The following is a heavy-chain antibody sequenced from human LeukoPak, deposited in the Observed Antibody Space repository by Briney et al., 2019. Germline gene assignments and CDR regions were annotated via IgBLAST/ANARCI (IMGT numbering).Heavy chain of an antibody. D-gene: IGHD4/OR15-4a*01. CDR2: ISSSSSYI. CDR1: GFTFSSYS. V-gene: IGHV3-21*01. J-gene: IGHJ1*01. CDR3: ARDGARGFAYFQH. Sequence: GGSLRLSCAASGFTFSSYSMNWVRQAPGKGLEWVSSISSSSSYIYYADSVKGRFTISRDNAKNSLYLQMNSLRAEDTAVYYCARDGARGFAYFQHWGQGTLVTVSS.